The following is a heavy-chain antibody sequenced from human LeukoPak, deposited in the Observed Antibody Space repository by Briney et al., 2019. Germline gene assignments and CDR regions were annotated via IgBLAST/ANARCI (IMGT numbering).Heavy chain of an antibody. J-gene: IGHJ4*02. V-gene: IGHV4-61*02. Sequence: SETLSLTCTVSGGSISSGSYYWSWIRQPAGKGLEWIGRIYTSGSTNYNPSLKSRVTISVDTSKNQLSLKLSSVTAADTAVYYCARSYYYDSSGYYADSPFDYWGQGTLVTVSS. CDR1: GGSISSGSYY. CDR2: IYTSGST. D-gene: IGHD3-22*01. CDR3: ARSYYYDSSGYYADSPFDY.